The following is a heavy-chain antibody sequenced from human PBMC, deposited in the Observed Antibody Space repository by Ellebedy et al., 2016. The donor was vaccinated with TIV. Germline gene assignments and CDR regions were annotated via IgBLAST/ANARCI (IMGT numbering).Heavy chain of an antibody. D-gene: IGHD1-26*01. CDR2: INHGGRT. Sequence: MPSETLSLTCVVNGGSFRVYFWTWLRRTQGKGLEWIGEINHGGRTSSNPSLTSRVTISIDTSNNQVFLKVNSLTAADTAVYYWARGRRIMGNYYGMAVWGPGTTVTVSS. V-gene: IGHV4-34*01. J-gene: IGHJ6*02. CDR3: ARGRRIMGNYYGMAV. CDR1: GGSFRVYF.